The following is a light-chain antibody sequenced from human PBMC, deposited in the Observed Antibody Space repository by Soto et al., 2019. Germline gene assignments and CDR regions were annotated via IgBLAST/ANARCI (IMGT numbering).Light chain of an antibody. V-gene: IGKV1-27*01. J-gene: IGKJ1*01. CDR2: AAS. CDR3: QKYNSALWT. Sequence: VTVTCRASQGISNYLAWYQQKPGKVPKLLIYAASTLQSGVPSRFSGSGSGTDFTLTISSLQPEDVATYYCQKYNSALWTFGQGTKVDI. CDR1: QGISNY.